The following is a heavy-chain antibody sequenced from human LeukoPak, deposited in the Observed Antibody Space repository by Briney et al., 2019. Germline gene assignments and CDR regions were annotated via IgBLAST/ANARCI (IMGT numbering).Heavy chain of an antibody. D-gene: IGHD3-10*01. CDR1: GFTFSSYS. CDR2: ISSSSYI. J-gene: IGHJ4*02. V-gene: IGHV3-21*01. Sequence: GGSLRLSCAASGFTFSSYSMNWVRQAPGKGLEWVSSISSSSYIYYADSVKGRFTISRDNAKNSLYLQMNSLRAEDTAVYYCARDDNYYGSGSYYNRFDYWGQGTLVTVSS. CDR3: ARDDNYYGSGSYYNRFDY.